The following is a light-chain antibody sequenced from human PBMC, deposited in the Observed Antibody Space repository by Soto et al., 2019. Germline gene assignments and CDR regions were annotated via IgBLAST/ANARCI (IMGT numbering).Light chain of an antibody. J-gene: IGLJ2*01. Sequence: QSALTQPASVSGSPGQSITISCTGTSSDVGSYNLVSWYQQYPGKAPKFIIYEGNKRPSGVSNRFSGSKSGNTASLTISALQTEDEADYYCCSYAGSRTVVFGGGTKLNVL. V-gene: IGLV2-23*01. CDR3: CSYAGSRTVV. CDR1: SSDVGSYNL. CDR2: EGN.